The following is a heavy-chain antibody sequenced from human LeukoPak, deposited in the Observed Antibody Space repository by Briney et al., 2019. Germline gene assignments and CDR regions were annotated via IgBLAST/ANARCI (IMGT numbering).Heavy chain of an antibody. CDR1: GFTFSNAW. Sequence: GGSLRLSCAASGFTFSNAWMSWVRQAPGKGLEWVGRIKSKTDGGTTDYAAPVKGRFTISRDDSKNTLYLQMNSLKTEDTAVYYCTTDPARRYCSGGGCYSGGYYYYYGMDVWGQGTTVTVSS. CDR2: IKSKTDGGTT. D-gene: IGHD2-15*01. J-gene: IGHJ6*02. CDR3: TTDPARRYCSGGGCYSGGYYYYYGMDV. V-gene: IGHV3-15*01.